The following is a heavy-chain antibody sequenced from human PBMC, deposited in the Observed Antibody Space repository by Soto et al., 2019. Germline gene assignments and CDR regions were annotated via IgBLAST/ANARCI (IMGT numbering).Heavy chain of an antibody. V-gene: IGHV4-30-2*01. CDR3: ARLGGYYQALDS. Sequence: SETLSLTCTVSGGSINSGGYSWTWIRQPPGKGLEWIGFIYHTGTTYYNPSLKSRVTISVDRSKNQFSLQLRSVTAADTAVYYCARLGGYYQALDSWGQGTRVTVSS. CDR1: GGSINSGGYS. D-gene: IGHD3-22*01. J-gene: IGHJ4*02. CDR2: IYHTGTT.